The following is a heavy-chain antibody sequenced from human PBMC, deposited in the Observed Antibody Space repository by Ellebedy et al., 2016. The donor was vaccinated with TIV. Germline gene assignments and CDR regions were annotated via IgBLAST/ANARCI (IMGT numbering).Heavy chain of an antibody. CDR2: IYWDDDE. CDR3: ARIEYRSSSFDY. J-gene: IGHJ4*02. CDR1: GFSVSTSGVG. V-gene: IGHV2-5*02. D-gene: IGHD6-6*01. Sequence: SGPTLVKPTQTLTLTCSFSGFSVSTSGVGVGWIRQPPGKALEWLAHIYWDDDERYSPSQKSRLTISKDTSKNQVVLTMTNMDPVDTATYYCARIEYRSSSFDYWGQGTLVTVSS.